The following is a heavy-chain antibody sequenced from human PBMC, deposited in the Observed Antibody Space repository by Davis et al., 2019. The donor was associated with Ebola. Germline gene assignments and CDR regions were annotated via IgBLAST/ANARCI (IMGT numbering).Heavy chain of an antibody. CDR1: GGTFSSYA. V-gene: IGHV1-46*01. CDR2: INPSGGST. CDR3: ARTSGSYYGWTL. D-gene: IGHD1-26*01. Sequence: ASVKVSCKASGGTFSSYAISWVRQAPGQGLEWMGIINPSGGSTSYAQKFQGRVTMTTDTSTSTAYMELRTLRSDDTAVYYCARTSGSYYGWTLWGQGTLVTVSS. J-gene: IGHJ4*02.